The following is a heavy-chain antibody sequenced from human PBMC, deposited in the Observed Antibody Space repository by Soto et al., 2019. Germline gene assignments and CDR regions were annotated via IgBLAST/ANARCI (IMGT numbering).Heavy chain of an antibody. Sequence: QLHLVQSGAVVKKPGASVTVSCSASGYPVTAYYMHWVRQAPGRGLEWMGGINPATGAAKYTQTFQGRVTMTGDPSTSTVFMELSGLTSEDTAVFYCARGGGVGVAGSAAFEMWGQGTLVTVSS. CDR1: GYPVTAYY. D-gene: IGHD3-3*01. CDR3: ARGGGVGVAGSAAFEM. CDR2: INPATGAA. V-gene: IGHV1-2*02. J-gene: IGHJ3*02.